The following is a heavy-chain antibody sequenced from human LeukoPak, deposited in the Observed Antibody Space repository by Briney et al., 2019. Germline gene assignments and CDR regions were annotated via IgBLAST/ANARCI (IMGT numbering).Heavy chain of an antibody. V-gene: IGHV4-59*01. J-gene: IGHJ4*02. CDR2: IYYSGST. CDR1: GGSISSYY. CDR3: ARGGWLQFDY. Sequence: PSETLSLTCTVSGGSISSYYWSWLRQPPGKGLEWIGYIYYSGSTNYNPSLKSRVTISVDTSKKQFSLKLSSVTAADTAVYYCARGGWLQFDYWGQGTLVTVSS. D-gene: IGHD5-24*01.